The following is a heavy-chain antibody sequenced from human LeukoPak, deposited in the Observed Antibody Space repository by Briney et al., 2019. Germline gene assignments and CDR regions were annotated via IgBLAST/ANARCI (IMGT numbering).Heavy chain of an antibody. Sequence: GGSLRLSCAASGFTLTYYGMNWVRQAPGKGLEWLSYISSSSRTIYYADSVKGRFTISRDDAQNSLYLQMNSLRAEDTAVYYCAKDLLYYYDSSGSDYFDYWGQGTLVTVSS. CDR2: ISSSSRTI. CDR1: GFTLTYYG. D-gene: IGHD3-22*01. CDR3: AKDLLYYYDSSGSDYFDY. J-gene: IGHJ4*02. V-gene: IGHV3-48*04.